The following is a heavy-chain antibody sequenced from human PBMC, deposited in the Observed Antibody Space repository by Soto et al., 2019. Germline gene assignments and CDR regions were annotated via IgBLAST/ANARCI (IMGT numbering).Heavy chain of an antibody. CDR2: IYYSGST. CDR3: ARGEEHYYDSPYDY. J-gene: IGHJ4*02. V-gene: IGHV4-31*03. CDR1: GGSISSGGYY. Sequence: QVQLQESGPGLVKPSQTLSLTCTVSGGSISSGGYYWSWIRQHPGKGLEWIGYIYYSGSTYYNPSLKSRVTISVDTSKNQCSLKLSSVTAADTAVYYCARGEEHYYDSPYDYWGQGTLVTVSS. D-gene: IGHD3-22*01.